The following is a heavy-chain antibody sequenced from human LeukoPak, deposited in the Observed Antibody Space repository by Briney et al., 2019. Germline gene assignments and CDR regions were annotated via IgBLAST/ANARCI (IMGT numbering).Heavy chain of an antibody. CDR1: GYTFTSYG. Sequence: GASVKVSCKASGYTFTSYGISWVRQAPGQGLEWMGWISAYNGSTNYAQKLQGRVTMTTDTSTSTAYMELRSLRSDDTAVYYCARGAVGTAMVTLFDYWGQGTLVTVSS. V-gene: IGHV1-18*01. J-gene: IGHJ4*02. CDR3: ARGAVGTAMVTLFDY. CDR2: ISAYNGST. D-gene: IGHD5-18*01.